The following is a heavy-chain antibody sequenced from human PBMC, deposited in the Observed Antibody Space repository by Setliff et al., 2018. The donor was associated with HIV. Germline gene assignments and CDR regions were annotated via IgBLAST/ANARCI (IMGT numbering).Heavy chain of an antibody. CDR1: GASISSGNYH. CDR2: IYTSGST. Sequence: SETLSLTCTVSGASISSGNYHWSWIRQPAGKGLEWIGRIYTSGSTNYNPSLKSRVTISLDTSKHQFSLKLSSVTAADTAVYYCARVQMAYAAFDVWGQGTMVTVSS. V-gene: IGHV4-61*02. D-gene: IGHD4-17*01. CDR3: ARVQMAYAAFDV. J-gene: IGHJ3*01.